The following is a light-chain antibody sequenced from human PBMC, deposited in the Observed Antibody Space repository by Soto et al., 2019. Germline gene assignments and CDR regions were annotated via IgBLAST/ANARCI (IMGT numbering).Light chain of an antibody. CDR2: YDD. Sequence: QPVLTQPPSVSDAPRQRVTISCSGSSSNVGNNAVNWYQQLPGKAPKLLIYYDDMLPSGVSDRFSGSKSGTSASLAISGLQSEDEADYYCAAWDDSLNGQVFGGGTQLTVL. CDR1: SSNVGNNA. CDR3: AAWDDSLNGQV. J-gene: IGLJ3*02. V-gene: IGLV1-36*01.